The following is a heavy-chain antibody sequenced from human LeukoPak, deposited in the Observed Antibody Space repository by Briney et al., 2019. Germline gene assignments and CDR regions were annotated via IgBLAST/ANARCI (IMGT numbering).Heavy chain of an antibody. CDR2: IWYDGSNK. CDR1: GFTFSSYG. Sequence: GGSLRLSCAASGFTFSSYGMHWVRQAPGKGLEWVAVIWYDGSNKYYADSVKGRFTISRDNSKNTLYLQMNSLRAEDTAVYYCARDRYCSSTSCPNYYGMDVWGQGTTVTVSS. V-gene: IGHV3-33*01. J-gene: IGHJ6*02. D-gene: IGHD2-2*01. CDR3: ARDRYCSSTSCPNYYGMDV.